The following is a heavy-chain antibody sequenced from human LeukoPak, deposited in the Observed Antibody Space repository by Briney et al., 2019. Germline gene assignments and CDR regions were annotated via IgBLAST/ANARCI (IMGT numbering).Heavy chain of an antibody. V-gene: IGHV3-23*01. CDR2: LSGSGSRT. J-gene: IGHJ4*02. CDR3: AKDRWELDY. Sequence: GGSLRLSCAASGFTFSNYAMSWVRQAPGKGLEWVSSLSGSGSRTLFADSVKGRFTISRDNSKNTLYLQMNSLRAEDTAVYYCAKDRWELDYWGQGTLVTVSS. D-gene: IGHD3-10*01. CDR1: GFTFSNYA.